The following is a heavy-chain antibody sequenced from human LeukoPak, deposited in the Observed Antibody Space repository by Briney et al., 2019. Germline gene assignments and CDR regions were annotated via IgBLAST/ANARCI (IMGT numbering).Heavy chain of an antibody. CDR3: AKDPGASVSGFHMDV. J-gene: IGHJ6*03. Sequence: GGSLRLSCAASGFTFKNYGMHWVRQATGKGLEWVSFIWSDGNNRFYADSVKGRITISRDNSKNMLYLQMDTLRAEDTALYYCAKDPGASVSGFHMDVWGKGTTVIVSS. V-gene: IGHV3-30*02. D-gene: IGHD2-8*02. CDR2: IWSDGNNR. CDR1: GFTFKNYG.